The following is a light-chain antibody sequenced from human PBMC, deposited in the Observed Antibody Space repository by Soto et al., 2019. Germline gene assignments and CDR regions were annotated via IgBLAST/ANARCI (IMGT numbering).Light chain of an antibody. V-gene: IGLV2-8*01. J-gene: IGLJ3*02. Sequence: QSALTQPASASGSPGQSITISCTGTSSDVGGYNYVSWYQQHPGKAPKLMIYEVSKWPSGVPDRFSGSKSGKTASLTVSGLKPEEEADYYCTSYAGSDIWVFGGGTKVTVL. CDR1: SSDVGGYNY. CDR2: EVS. CDR3: TSYAGSDIWV.